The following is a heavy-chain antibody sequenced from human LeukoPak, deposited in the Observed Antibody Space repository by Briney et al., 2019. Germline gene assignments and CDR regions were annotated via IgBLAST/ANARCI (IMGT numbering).Heavy chain of an antibody. J-gene: IGHJ4*02. CDR2: IKQDGSEK. CDR1: GFTFSSYW. CDR3: AKEVTMIVVKNYFDY. V-gene: IGHV3-7*03. D-gene: IGHD3-22*01. Sequence: GGSLRLSCAASGFTFSSYWMSWVRQAPGKGLEWAANIKQDGSEKYYVDSVKGRFTISRDNSKNTLYLQMNSLRAEDTAVYYCAKEVTMIVVKNYFDYWGQGTLVTVSS.